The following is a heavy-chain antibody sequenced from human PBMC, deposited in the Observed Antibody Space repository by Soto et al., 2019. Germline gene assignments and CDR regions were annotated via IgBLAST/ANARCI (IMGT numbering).Heavy chain of an antibody. V-gene: IGHV4-59*08. CDR3: ARYSGSYSSDY. J-gene: IGHJ4*02. CDR2: IFYSGNT. CDR1: GGSISDYY. D-gene: IGHD1-26*01. Sequence: SETLSLTCTVSGGSISDYYWSWIRQPPGKGLEWIGYIFYSGNTKYNPSLKSRVSISVDTSKNQFSLNLSSVTAADTAVYYCARYSGSYSSDYWGPGTLVTVSS.